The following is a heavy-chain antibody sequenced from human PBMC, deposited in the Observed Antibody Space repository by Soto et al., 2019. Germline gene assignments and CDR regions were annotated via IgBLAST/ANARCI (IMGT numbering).Heavy chain of an antibody. J-gene: IGHJ5*02. CDR2: ISSSSSTI. Sequence: GGSLRLSCAASGFTFSSYSMNWVRQAPGKGLEWVSYISSSSSTIYYADSVKGRFTISRDNAKNSLYLQMNSLRVEDTAVYYCALLGPTTGTTFWFDPWGQGTLVTVSS. CDR3: ALLGPTTGTTFWFDP. D-gene: IGHD1-7*01. V-gene: IGHV3-48*01. CDR1: GFTFSSYS.